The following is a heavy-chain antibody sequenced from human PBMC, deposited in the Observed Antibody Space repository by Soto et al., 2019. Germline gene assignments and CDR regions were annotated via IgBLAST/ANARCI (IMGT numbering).Heavy chain of an antibody. Sequence: QVQLQQWGAGLLKPSETLSLTYAVYGDSFSGSYWSWIRQPPGKGLEWIGEITHSGNTNYNPSLKSRVTISVDTYRSHFTLKLTSMTAADTADYYCARELAAPNTYRFDPLGQGTLVTVSS. D-gene: IGHD1-1*01. V-gene: IGHV4-34*01. CDR1: GDSFSGSY. CDR2: ITHSGNT. CDR3: ARELAAPNTYRFDP. J-gene: IGHJ5*02.